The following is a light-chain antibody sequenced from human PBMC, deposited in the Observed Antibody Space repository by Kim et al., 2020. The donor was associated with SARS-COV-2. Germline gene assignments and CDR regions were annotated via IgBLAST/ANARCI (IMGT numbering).Light chain of an antibody. Sequence: ATITGTGTSTNVGNEGAAWLQHPQGHPPKLLSYRNNNRPSGISERLSASRSGNTASLTITGLQPEDEADYYCSAWDSSLSAWVFGGGTQLTVL. V-gene: IGLV10-54*01. J-gene: IGLJ3*02. CDR2: RNN. CDR3: SAWDSSLSAWV. CDR1: STNVGNEG.